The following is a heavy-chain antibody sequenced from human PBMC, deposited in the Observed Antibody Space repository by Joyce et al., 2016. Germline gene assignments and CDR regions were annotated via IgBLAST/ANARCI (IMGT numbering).Heavy chain of an antibody. CDR1: GYNFTRYA. J-gene: IGHJ5*02. V-gene: IGHV1-3*01. CDR3: ARAPREVVGATNHWFDP. Sequence: QVQFVQSAAEVKKPGASVRISCEASGYNFTRYAIHWMRQAPGHTFEWMGWSNGGDGNTTYSQKFQGRVIITRETSASTAYMELSSLTSEDTALYYCARAPREVVGATNHWFDPWGQGTLVIVSS. D-gene: IGHD3-22*01. CDR2: SNGGDGNT.